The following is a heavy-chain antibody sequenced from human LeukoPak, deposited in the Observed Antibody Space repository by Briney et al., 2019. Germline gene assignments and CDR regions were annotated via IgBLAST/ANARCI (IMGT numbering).Heavy chain of an antibody. V-gene: IGHV3-9*01. Sequence: LRLSCAASGFTFSSYSMNWVRQAPGKGLEWVSGISWNSGSIGYADSVKGRFTISRDNAKNSLYLQMNSLRAEDTALYYCAKYDYSNYYFDYWGQGTLVTVSS. D-gene: IGHD4-11*01. CDR3: AKYDYSNYYFDY. CDR1: GFTFSSYS. CDR2: ISWNSGSI. J-gene: IGHJ4*02.